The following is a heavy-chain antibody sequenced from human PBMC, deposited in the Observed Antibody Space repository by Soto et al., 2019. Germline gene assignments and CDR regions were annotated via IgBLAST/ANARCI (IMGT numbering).Heavy chain of an antibody. CDR1: GGSVSNSY. J-gene: IGHJ4*02. V-gene: IGHV4-59*02. Sequence: PSETLSLTCTVSGGSVSNSYWGWIRQPPGKGLEWVAYVYYSGSTNYSPSLGSRVTISVDKSKSQFSLKMTSMTGADTAVSYCARGRSDEWELLVQYFDYWGQGTLVTVSS. CDR3: ARGRSDEWELLVQYFDY. CDR2: VYYSGST. D-gene: IGHD1-26*01.